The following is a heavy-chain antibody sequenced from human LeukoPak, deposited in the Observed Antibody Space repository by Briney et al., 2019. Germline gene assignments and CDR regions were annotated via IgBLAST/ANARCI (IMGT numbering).Heavy chain of an antibody. CDR3: ARRGGYCSSTSCYLVNNWFDP. V-gene: IGHV4-34*01. J-gene: IGHJ5*02. CDR2: INHSGST. CDR1: GGSFSGYY. D-gene: IGHD2-2*01. Sequence: PSETLSLTCAVYGGSFSGYYWSWIRQPPGKGLEWIGEINHSGSTNYNPSLKSRVTISVDTSKNQFSLKLSSVTAADTAVYYCARRGGYCSSTSCYLVNNWFDPWGQGTLVTVSS.